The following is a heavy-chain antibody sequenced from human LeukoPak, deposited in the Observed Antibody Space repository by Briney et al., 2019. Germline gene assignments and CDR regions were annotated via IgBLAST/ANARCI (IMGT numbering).Heavy chain of an antibody. J-gene: IGHJ3*02. Sequence: PSQTLSLTCAVSGGSISSGGYSWSWVRQPPGKGLEWIGYIYHSGSTYYNPSLKSRVTISVDRSKNQFSLKLSSVTAADTAVYYCARGGSITMVRGVVYDAFDIWGQGTMVTVSS. CDR3: ARGGSITMVRGVVYDAFDI. V-gene: IGHV4-30-2*01. CDR2: IYHSGST. D-gene: IGHD3-10*01. CDR1: GGSISSGGYS.